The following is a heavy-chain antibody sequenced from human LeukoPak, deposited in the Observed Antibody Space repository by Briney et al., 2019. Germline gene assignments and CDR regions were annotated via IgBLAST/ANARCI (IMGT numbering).Heavy chain of an antibody. CDR2: FAGSDTTT. J-gene: IGHJ4*02. Sequence: PGGSLRLSCAASGFDFSAYEMNWVRQVPGKGLEWVSYFAGSDTTTYYADSVKGRFTISRDNAKNSLYLQMNSLRAEDTALYYCAALGYHLDSWGQGTLVTVSS. CDR3: AALGYHLDS. CDR1: GFDFSAYE. D-gene: IGHD3-22*01. V-gene: IGHV3-48*03.